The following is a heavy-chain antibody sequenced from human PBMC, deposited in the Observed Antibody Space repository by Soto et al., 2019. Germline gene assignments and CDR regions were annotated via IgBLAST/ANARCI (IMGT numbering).Heavy chain of an antibody. D-gene: IGHD2-8*02. CDR1: GGSVSSANYY. V-gene: IGHV4-61*01. J-gene: IGHJ4*02. Sequence: SETLSLTCAVSGGSVSSANYYWSWTRQPPGKGLEWIGYIYYSWSTYYNPSLRSRVTISADTSRNQFSLKLSSVIAADTAVYYCARADPDASGGYWGQGTLVIVSS. CDR2: IYYSWST. CDR3: ARADPDASGGY.